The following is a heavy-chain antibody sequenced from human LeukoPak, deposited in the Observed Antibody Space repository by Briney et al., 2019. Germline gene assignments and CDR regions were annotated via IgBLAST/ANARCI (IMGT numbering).Heavy chain of an antibody. CDR3: ARDRLSNYYYYGMDV. J-gene: IGHJ6*02. CDR2: IYYSGST. D-gene: IGHD6-13*01. V-gene: IGHV4-31*03. CDR1: GGSISSGDYY. Sequence: PSETLSLTCIVSGGSISSGDYYWSWIRQHPGKGLEWIGYIYYSGSTYYNPSLKSRVTISVDTSKNQFSLKLSSVTAADTAVYYCARDRLSNYYYYGMDVWGQGTTVTVSS.